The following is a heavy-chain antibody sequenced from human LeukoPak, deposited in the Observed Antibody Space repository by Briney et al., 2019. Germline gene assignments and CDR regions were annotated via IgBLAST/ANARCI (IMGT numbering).Heavy chain of an antibody. V-gene: IGHV3-7*01. CDR3: ARDHYDFWSGHQAPYYYYYYMDV. CDR2: IKQDGSEK. J-gene: IGHJ6*03. CDR1: GFTFSSYW. D-gene: IGHD3-3*01. Sequence: GGSLRLPCAASGFTFSSYWMSWARQAPGKGLEWVANIKQDGSEKYYVDSVKGRFTISRDNAKNSLYLQMNSLRAEDTAVYYCARDHYDFWSGHQAPYYYYYYMDVWGKGTTVTVSS.